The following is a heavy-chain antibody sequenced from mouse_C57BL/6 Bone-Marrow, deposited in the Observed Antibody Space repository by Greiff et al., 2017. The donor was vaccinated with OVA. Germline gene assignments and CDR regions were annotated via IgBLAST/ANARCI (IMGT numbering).Heavy chain of an antibody. D-gene: IGHD2-3*01. J-gene: IGHJ3*01. CDR2: IDPSDSET. V-gene: IGHV1-52*01. Sequence: VKLQQPGAELVRPGSSVKLSCKASGYTFTSYWMHWVKQRPIQGLEWIGNIDPSDSETHYNQKFKDKATLTVDKSSSTAYMQLSSLTSEDSAVYYCVSDGYYDWFAYWGQGTLVTVSA. CDR3: VSDGYYDWFAY. CDR1: GYTFTSYW.